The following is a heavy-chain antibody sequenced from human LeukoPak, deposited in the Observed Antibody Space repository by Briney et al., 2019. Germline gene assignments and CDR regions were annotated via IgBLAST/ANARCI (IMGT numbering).Heavy chain of an antibody. CDR1: GYRFTSYW. V-gene: IGHV5-51*01. D-gene: IGHD3-10*01. CDR2: IYPGDSDT. CDR3: ARLSDYYGSGSYLGY. Sequence: GAPLKISCKGSGYRFTSYWIGWGRQMPGKGLGWMGIIYPGDSDTRYSPSFQGQVTISADKSISAAYLQWSSLKASDTAMYYCARLSDYYGSGSYLGYWGQGTLVTVSS. J-gene: IGHJ4*02.